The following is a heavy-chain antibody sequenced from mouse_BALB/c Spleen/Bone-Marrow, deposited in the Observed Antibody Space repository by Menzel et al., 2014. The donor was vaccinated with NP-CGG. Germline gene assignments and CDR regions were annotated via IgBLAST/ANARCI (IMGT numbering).Heavy chain of an antibody. Sequence: EVQLQQSGGGLVQPGGSLKLSCAAAGFDFSRYWMSWVRQAPGKGLEWIGEINPDSSTINYTPSLKDKFIISRDNAKNTLYLQMSKVRSEDTALYYCARLNFYGNLFVWGAGTTVTVSS. CDR2: INPDSSTI. D-gene: IGHD1-1*01. CDR3: ARLNFYGNLFV. J-gene: IGHJ1*01. CDR1: GFDFSRYW. V-gene: IGHV4-1*02.